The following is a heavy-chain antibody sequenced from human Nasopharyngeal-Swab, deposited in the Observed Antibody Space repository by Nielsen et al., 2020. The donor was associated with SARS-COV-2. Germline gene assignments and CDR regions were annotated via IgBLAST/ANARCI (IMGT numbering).Heavy chain of an antibody. CDR3: ARDLSNTGDALDI. CDR1: GYTFSDYY. CDR2: INPNSGGT. D-gene: IGHD1/OR15-1a*01. J-gene: IGHJ3*02. Sequence: ASVKVSCKPSGYTFSDYYMHWVRQAPGQGLEWMGRINPNSGGTKFAQKFQGRVTLTRDTSISTAYMELSRLRSDDTAVYYCARDLSNTGDALDIWGQGTLVTVSS. V-gene: IGHV1-2*06.